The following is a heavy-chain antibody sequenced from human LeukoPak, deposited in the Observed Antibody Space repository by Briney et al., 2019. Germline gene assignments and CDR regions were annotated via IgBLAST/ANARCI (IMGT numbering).Heavy chain of an antibody. CDR1: GFTFDDYG. Sequence: PGGSLRLSCAASGFTFDDYGMGWVRQAPGKGLEWVSGINWNGGSTGYADSVKGRFTISRDNAKNSLYLQMNSLRAEDTALYYCARDWIGDSSSSSDYWGQGTLVTVSS. J-gene: IGHJ4*02. CDR3: ARDWIGDSSSSSDY. D-gene: IGHD6-6*01. CDR2: INWNGGST. V-gene: IGHV3-20*04.